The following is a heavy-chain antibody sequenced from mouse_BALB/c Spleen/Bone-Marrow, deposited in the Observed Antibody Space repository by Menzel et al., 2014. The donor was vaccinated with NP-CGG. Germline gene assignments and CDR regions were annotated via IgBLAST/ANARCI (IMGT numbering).Heavy chain of an antibody. V-gene: IGHV4-1*02. CDR2: INPDSSTI. J-gene: IGHJ3*01. CDR3: ARLSYYGRFAY. Sequence: VQLKESGGGLVQPGGSLKLSCAASGFDFXRYWMSWVRQAPGKGLEWIGEINPDSSTINYTPSLKDEFIISRDNAKNTLYLQMSKVRFEDTALYYCARLSYYGRFAYWGQGTLVTVSA. CDR1: GFDFXRYW. D-gene: IGHD1-1*01.